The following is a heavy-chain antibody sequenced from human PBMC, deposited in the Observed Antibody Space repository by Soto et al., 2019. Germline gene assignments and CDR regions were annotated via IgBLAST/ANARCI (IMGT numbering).Heavy chain of an antibody. Sequence: GGSLRLSCAASGFTFDDYAIHWGREAPGEGLEWVSGISWNSDSIGYADSVKGRFTISRNNAKNSLYLQMNSLRAEDTAFYYCAKDHTYDILTGYYPNWGQGTLVTVSS. CDR3: AKDHTYDILTGYYPN. D-gene: IGHD3-9*01. V-gene: IGHV3-9*01. CDR1: GFTFDDYA. J-gene: IGHJ4*02. CDR2: ISWNSDSI.